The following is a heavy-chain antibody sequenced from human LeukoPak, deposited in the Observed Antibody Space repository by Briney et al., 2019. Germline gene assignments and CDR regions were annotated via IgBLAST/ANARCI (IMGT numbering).Heavy chain of an antibody. CDR2: MNPNSGNT. Sequence: ASVKVSCKASGYTFTSYDINWVRQATGQGLEWMGWMNPNSGNTGYAQKFQGRVTITRNTSISTAYMELSSLRSEDTAVYYCARVTFSGSGSYFGVYYYYYMDVWGKGTTVTVSS. CDR1: GYTFTSYD. D-gene: IGHD3-10*01. J-gene: IGHJ6*03. V-gene: IGHV1-8*03. CDR3: ARVTFSGSGSYFGVYYYYYMDV.